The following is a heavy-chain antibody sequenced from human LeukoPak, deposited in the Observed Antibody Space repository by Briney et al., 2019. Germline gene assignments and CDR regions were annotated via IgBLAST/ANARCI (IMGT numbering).Heavy chain of an antibody. CDR1: GFTFSSYW. Sequence: GGSLRLSCAASGFTFSSYWMSWVRQAPGKGLEWVANIKQDGSEKYYVDSVKGLFTISRDNAKNSLYLQMNSLRAEDTAVYYCARDQDYSYFDYWGQGTLVTVSS. CDR3: ARDQDYSYFDY. D-gene: IGHD2-15*01. J-gene: IGHJ4*02. CDR2: IKQDGSEK. V-gene: IGHV3-7*03.